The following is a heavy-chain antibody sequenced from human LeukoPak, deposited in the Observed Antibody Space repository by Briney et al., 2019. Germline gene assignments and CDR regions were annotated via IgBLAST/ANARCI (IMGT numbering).Heavy chain of an antibody. Sequence: GASVKVSCKASGYTFISYDINWVRQATGQGLEWMGWMNPNSGNTGYARKFQGRVTMTTNTSISTAYMELSSLRSEDTAVYYCARAVVTRWGAFDIWGQGTMVTVSS. D-gene: IGHD4-23*01. V-gene: IGHV1-8*01. CDR1: GYTFISYD. J-gene: IGHJ3*02. CDR3: ARAVVTRWGAFDI. CDR2: MNPNSGNT.